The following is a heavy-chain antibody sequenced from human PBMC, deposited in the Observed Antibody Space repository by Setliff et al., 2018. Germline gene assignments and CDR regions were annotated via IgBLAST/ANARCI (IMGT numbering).Heavy chain of an antibody. CDR1: GGSFSGYY. V-gene: IGHV4-34*01. CDR3: AGNNAHLEWLFAWFDP. Sequence: SETLSLTCAVYGGSFSGYYWSWIRQPPGKGLEWIGEIDHSGSTNYNPSLKSRVTISVDTSKNQFSLKLSSVTAADTAVYYCAGNNAHLEWLFAWFDPWGQGTLVTVS. CDR2: IDHSGST. J-gene: IGHJ5*02. D-gene: IGHD3-3*01.